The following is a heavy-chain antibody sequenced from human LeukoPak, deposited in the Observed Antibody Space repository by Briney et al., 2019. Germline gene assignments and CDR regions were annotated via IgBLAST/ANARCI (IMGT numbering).Heavy chain of an antibody. D-gene: IGHD3-22*01. V-gene: IGHV3-23*01. CDR2: IGASGADT. J-gene: IGHJ3*01. Sequence: GGSLRLSCTASGFTFSTYAMTWVRQAPGKGLDWVSRIGASGADTYYADSAKGRFTVSRDNSKKTLYLQMSSLGADDTAVYFCAKRPRDSSGYYLGAFDGWGQGTTVTVSS. CDR1: GFTFSTYA. CDR3: AKRPRDSSGYYLGAFDG.